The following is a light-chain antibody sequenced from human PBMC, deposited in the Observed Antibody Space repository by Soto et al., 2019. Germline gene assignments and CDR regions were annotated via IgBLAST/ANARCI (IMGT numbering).Light chain of an antibody. CDR1: QSISSW. V-gene: IGKV1-5*03. CDR3: QQYDNWPWT. CDR2: KAS. J-gene: IGKJ1*01. Sequence: DNQMTQSPSTLSASIRDRVTITCRASQSISSWLAWYQQKPGKAPKLLIYKASSLESGVPSRFSGSGSGTDFTLTISSLQSDDFAVYYCQQYDNWPWTFGQGSMV.